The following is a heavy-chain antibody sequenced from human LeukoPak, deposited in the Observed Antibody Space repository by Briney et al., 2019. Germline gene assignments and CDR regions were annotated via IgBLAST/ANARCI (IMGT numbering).Heavy chain of an antibody. CDR2: ISGSGGST. V-gene: IGHV3-23*01. CDR1: GFTFSSYA. J-gene: IGHJ4*02. D-gene: IGHD3-22*01. Sequence: PGASLRLSCAASGFTFSSYAMSWVRQAPGKGLEWVSAISGSGGSTYYADSVKGRFTISRDNSKNTLYLQMNSLRAEDMAVYYCAKHRRYYDSSGYYSSYYFDYWGQGTLVTVSS. CDR3: AKHRRYYDSSGYYSSYYFDY.